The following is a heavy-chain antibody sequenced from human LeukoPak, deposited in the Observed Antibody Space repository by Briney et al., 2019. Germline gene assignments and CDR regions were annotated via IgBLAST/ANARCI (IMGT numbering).Heavy chain of an antibody. J-gene: IGHJ4*02. CDR3: ARGGATFEH. V-gene: IGHV3-20*04. CDR2: INWNGDSR. Sequence: GGSLRLSCTASGFKFDDYGMTWVRQAPGKGLEWVSDINWNGDSRGYAHSVRGRFTISRDNAKNSLYLQMNSLRAEDTAVYYCARGGATFEHWGQGTLVTVSS. CDR1: GFKFDDYG. D-gene: IGHD1-26*01.